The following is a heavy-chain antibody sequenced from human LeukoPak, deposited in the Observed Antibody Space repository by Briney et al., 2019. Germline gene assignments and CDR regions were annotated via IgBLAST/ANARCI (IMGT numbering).Heavy chain of an antibody. Sequence: SVKCSCKASGVTFSSDAISWVRQAPGQGLEWMGGINPIFVTANYAQKFQGRVTITTDESTSKAYMELRSLRCEDKAVYYCARVVMVPAGNWFDPWGQGTLVPVSS. D-gene: IGHD2-2*01. CDR3: ARVVMVPAGNWFDP. CDR1: GVTFSSDA. CDR2: INPIFVTA. J-gene: IGHJ5*02. V-gene: IGHV1-69*05.